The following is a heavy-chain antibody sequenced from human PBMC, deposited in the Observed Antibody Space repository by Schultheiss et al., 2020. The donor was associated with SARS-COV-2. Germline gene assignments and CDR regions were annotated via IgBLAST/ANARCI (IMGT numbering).Heavy chain of an antibody. CDR1: GGSISSSNW. D-gene: IGHD5-18*01. V-gene: IGHV4-4*02. Sequence: SETLSLTCAVSGGSISSSNWWSWVRQPPGKGLEWFGKIYHSGSTNYNPSLKSRVTISVDKSKNQFSLKLSSVTAADTAVYYCARATTAMVIGGFDYWGQGTLVTVSS. J-gene: IGHJ4*02. CDR3: ARATTAMVIGGFDY. CDR2: IYHSGST.